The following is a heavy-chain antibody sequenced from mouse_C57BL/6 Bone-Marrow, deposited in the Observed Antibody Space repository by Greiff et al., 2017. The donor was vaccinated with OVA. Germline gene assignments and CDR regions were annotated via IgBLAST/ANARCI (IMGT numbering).Heavy chain of an antibody. V-gene: IGHV1-81*01. CDR2: IYPRSGNP. Sequence: SGAELARPGASVKLSCKASGYTFTSYGISWVKQRTGQGLEWIGEIYPRSGNPYYNEKFKGKATLTADKSSSTAYMELRSLTSEDSAVYFCARGTTVGYFDVWGTGTTVTVSS. J-gene: IGHJ1*03. CDR3: ARGTTVGYFDV. CDR1: GYTFTSYG. D-gene: IGHD1-1*01.